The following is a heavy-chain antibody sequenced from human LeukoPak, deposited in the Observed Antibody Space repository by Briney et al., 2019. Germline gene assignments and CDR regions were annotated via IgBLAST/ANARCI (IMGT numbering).Heavy chain of an antibody. CDR2: INANSGDT. V-gene: IGHV1-2*02. Sequence: ASVKVSCKASGYTFTGYYMHWVRQAPGQGLEWMRWINANSGDTGYAQKFQGRVTMTRDTSVSTAYMELSRLRSDDTGVYFCARADASRWFDYWGQGALVTVSS. CDR1: GYTFTGYY. D-gene: IGHD2-2*01. J-gene: IGHJ5*01. CDR3: ARADASRWFDY.